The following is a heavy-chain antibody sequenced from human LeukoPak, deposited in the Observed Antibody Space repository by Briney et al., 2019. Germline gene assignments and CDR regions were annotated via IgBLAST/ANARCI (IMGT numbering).Heavy chain of an antibody. CDR3: AKERLRYYYGMDV. D-gene: IGHD1-1*01. CDR1: GFTFSSYW. CDR2: INEDGSAK. J-gene: IGHJ6*02. Sequence: GGSLRLSCAASGFTFSSYWMSWVRQAPGKGLEWVANINEDGSAKYYVDSVKGRFTISRDNAKNSLFLQMNSLRAEDTALYYCAKERLRYYYGMDVWGQGTTVTVSS. V-gene: IGHV3-7*03.